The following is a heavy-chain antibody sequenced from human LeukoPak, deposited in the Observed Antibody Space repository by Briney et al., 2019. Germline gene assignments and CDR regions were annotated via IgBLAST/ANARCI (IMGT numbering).Heavy chain of an antibody. V-gene: IGHV3-53*01. CDR3: ARVYYDYVWGSYRYTEDYYYMDV. Sequence: QPGGSLRLSCAASGFTVSSNYMSWVRQAPGKGLEWVSVIYSGGSTYYADSVKGRFTISRDNSKNTLYLQMNSLRAEDTAVYYCARVYYDYVWGSYRYTEDYYYMDVWGKGTTVTISS. CDR1: GFTVSSNY. CDR2: IYSGGST. D-gene: IGHD3-16*02. J-gene: IGHJ6*03.